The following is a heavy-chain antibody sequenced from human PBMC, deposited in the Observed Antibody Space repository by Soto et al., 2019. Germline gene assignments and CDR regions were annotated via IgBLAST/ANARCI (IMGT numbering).Heavy chain of an antibody. D-gene: IGHD2-15*01. J-gene: IGHJ5*02. CDR1: GGSVSSGNYY. V-gene: IGHV4-61*01. Sequence: QVQLQESGPGLVKPSETLSLTCTVSGGSVSSGNYYWSWIRQPPGKGLEWIGFIYYTGSTSYNPSLKSRVTISMDTPKNQFSRKLTSVTAADTAVYYCASALYCSGGSCSFDPWGQGTLVTVSS. CDR3: ASALYCSGGSCSFDP. CDR2: IYYTGST.